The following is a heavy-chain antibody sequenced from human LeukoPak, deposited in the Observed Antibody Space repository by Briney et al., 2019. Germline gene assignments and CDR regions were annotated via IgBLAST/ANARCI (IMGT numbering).Heavy chain of an antibody. CDR3: ARTGTRDAFDI. CDR2: ISSSSSTI. Sequence: GGSLRLSCAASGFTFSSYSMNWVRQAPGKGLEWVSYISSSSSTIYYADPVKGRFTISRDNAKNSLYLQMNSLRAEDTAVYYCARTGTRDAFDIWGQGTMVTVSS. V-gene: IGHV3-48*01. CDR1: GFTFSSYS. D-gene: IGHD3/OR15-3a*01. J-gene: IGHJ3*02.